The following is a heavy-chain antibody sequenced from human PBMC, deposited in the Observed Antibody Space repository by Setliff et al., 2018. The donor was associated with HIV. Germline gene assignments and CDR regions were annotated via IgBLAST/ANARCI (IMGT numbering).Heavy chain of an antibody. CDR3: ARIPTGGAFDI. CDR1: GGSISSYY. Sequence: PSETLSLTCTVSGGSISSYYWNWIRQPPGKGLEWIGYIYYSGVTNYNPSLKSRVTISLDTSKNQFSLKLTSVTAADTAVYYCARIPTGGAFDIWGQGTVVTVS. V-gene: IGHV4-59*01. D-gene: IGHD7-27*01. CDR2: IYYSGVT. J-gene: IGHJ3*02.